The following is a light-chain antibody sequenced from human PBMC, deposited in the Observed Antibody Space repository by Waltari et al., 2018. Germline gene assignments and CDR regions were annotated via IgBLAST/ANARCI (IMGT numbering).Light chain of an antibody. Sequence: QSALTQPAAVSGSPGQSITISCTGSSSDVGGDDFVSWYQQHPGEAPKLVIYDVTKRPSGVSDRFSGSKSGDTASLTISGLQAEDEATFYCSSYATKYVVMFGGGTRLTVL. CDR3: SSYATKYVVM. CDR2: DVT. CDR1: SSDVGGDDF. V-gene: IGLV2-14*03. J-gene: IGLJ3*02.